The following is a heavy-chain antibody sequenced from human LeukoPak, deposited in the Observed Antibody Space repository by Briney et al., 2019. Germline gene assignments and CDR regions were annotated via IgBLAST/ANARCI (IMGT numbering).Heavy chain of an antibody. D-gene: IGHD5-12*01. Sequence: SETLSLTCTVSGGSISSYYWSWIRQPAGKGLEWIGRIYTSGSTNYNPSLKSRVTMSVDTSKNQFSLKLSSVTAADTAVDYCARVGGDIVATTNYYYYGMDVWGQGTTVTVSS. CDR1: GGSISSYY. V-gene: IGHV4-4*07. CDR3: ARVGGDIVATTNYYYYGMDV. CDR2: IYTSGST. J-gene: IGHJ6*02.